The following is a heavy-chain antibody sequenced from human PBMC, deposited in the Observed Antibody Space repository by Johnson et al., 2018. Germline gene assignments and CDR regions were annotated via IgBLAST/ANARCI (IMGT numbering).Heavy chain of an antibody. CDR1: GFTFTSSA. Sequence: QLVQSGPEVKKPGTSVKVSCKASGFTFTSSAVQWVRQARGQRLEWIGWIVVGSGNTNYAQKFQERVTITRDMSTSTAYMELSSLRAEDTAVYYCVAPDYGDYYYYYYGMDVWGQGTTVTVSS. CDR2: IVVGSGNT. CDR3: VAPDYGDYYYYYYGMDV. J-gene: IGHJ6*02. D-gene: IGHD4-17*01. V-gene: IGHV1-58*01.